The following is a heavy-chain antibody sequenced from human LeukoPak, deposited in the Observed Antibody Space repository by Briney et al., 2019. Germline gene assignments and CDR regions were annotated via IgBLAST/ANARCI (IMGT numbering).Heavy chain of an antibody. V-gene: IGHV4-30-4*08. CDR2: IYYSGST. D-gene: IGHD3-22*01. CDR1: GGSISSGDYY. Sequence: SQTLSLTCTVSGGSISSGDYYWSWIRQPPGKGLEWIGYIYYSGSTYYNPSLKSRVTISADTSKNQFSLKLSSVTAADTAVYYCAGWVITPGLFDYWGQGTLVTVSS. J-gene: IGHJ4*02. CDR3: AGWVITPGLFDY.